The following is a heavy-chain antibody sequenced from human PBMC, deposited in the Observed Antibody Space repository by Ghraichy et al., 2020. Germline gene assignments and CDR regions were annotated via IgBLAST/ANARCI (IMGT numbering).Heavy chain of an antibody. J-gene: IGHJ6*02. CDR3: ARACWGVRPRGGNYYCGMDV. CDR2: IYHSGST. D-gene: IGHD3-16*01. Sequence: TLSLTCAVSGGSISSSNWWSWVRQPPGKGLEWIGEIYHSGSTNYNPSLKSRVTISVDKSKNQFSLKLSSVTAADTAVYYCARACWGVRPRGGNYYCGMDVWGQGTTVTVSS. V-gene: IGHV4-4*02. CDR1: GGSISSSNW.